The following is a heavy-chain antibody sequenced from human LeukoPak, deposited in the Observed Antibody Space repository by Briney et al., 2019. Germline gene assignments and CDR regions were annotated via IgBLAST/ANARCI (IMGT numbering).Heavy chain of an antibody. D-gene: IGHD2-21*02. CDR2: IYYSGST. CDR1: GGSISTPGYY. Sequence: TLSLTCTVSGGSISTPGYYWSWIRQHPGKGLEWIGYIYYSGSTYYNPSLRSRVTISVDTSKNQFSLKLSSVTGADTAVYYRANGGAYCGADCYLPAFDYWGQGTLVTVSS. CDR3: ANGGAYCGADCYLPAFDY. V-gene: IGHV4-31*03. J-gene: IGHJ4*02.